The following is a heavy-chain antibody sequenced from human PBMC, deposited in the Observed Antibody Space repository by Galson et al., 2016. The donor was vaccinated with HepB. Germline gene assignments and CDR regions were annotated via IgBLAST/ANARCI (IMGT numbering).Heavy chain of an antibody. Sequence: SLRLSCAASGFTFSSYTMNWVRQAPGKGLEWVSCTGSGGTYTFYADSVKGRLTISRDNAKNSLYLQMNSLRAEDTAVYYCANHGVTTGFDYWGRGTLVTVSS. CDR2: TGSGGTYT. V-gene: IGHV3-21*06. D-gene: IGHD4-17*01. J-gene: IGHJ4*02. CDR3: ANHGVTTGFDY. CDR1: GFTFSSYT.